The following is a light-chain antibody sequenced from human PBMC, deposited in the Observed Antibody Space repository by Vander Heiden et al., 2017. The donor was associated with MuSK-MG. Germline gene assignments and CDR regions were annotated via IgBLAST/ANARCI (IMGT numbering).Light chain of an antibody. CDR1: QSISSG. Sequence: DIQLTQSPSTLSASVRDRVTITCRASQSISSGLAWYQQKPGKAPKLLIYKASSLESGVPSRFSGSGSGTEFTLTISSLQPDDFATYYCQQYNSYSRTFGQGTKVEIK. V-gene: IGKV1-5*03. CDR2: KAS. J-gene: IGKJ1*01. CDR3: QQYNSYSRT.